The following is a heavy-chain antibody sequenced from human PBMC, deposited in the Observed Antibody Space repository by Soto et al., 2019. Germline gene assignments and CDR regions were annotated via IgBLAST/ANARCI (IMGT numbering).Heavy chain of an antibody. Sequence: GGSLRLSCAASGFTFSSYWMSWVRQAPGKGLEWVANIKQDGSEKYYVDSVKGRFTISRDNAKNSLYLQMNSLRAEDTAVYYCAREGIYCSSTSCYLPWGQGTLVTVSS. J-gene: IGHJ5*02. D-gene: IGHD2-2*01. CDR1: GFTFSSYW. V-gene: IGHV3-7*01. CDR2: IKQDGSEK. CDR3: AREGIYCSSTSCYLP.